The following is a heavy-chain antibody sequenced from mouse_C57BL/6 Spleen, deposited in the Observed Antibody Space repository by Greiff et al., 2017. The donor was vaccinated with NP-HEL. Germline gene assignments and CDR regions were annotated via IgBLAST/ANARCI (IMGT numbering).Heavy chain of an antibody. CDR1: GYTFTDYY. CDR3: ARQGLTGSYAMDY. D-gene: IGHD4-1*01. Sequence: VQLQQSGPELVKPGASVKISCKASGYTFTDYYMNWVKQSHGKSLEWIGDINPNNGGTSYNQKFKGKGTLTVDKSSSTAYMELRSLTSEDSAVYYCARQGLTGSYAMDYWGQGTSVTVSS. J-gene: IGHJ4*01. V-gene: IGHV1-26*01. CDR2: INPNNGGT.